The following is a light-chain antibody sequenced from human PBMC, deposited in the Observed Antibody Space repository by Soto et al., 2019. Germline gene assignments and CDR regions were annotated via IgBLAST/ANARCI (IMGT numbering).Light chain of an antibody. Sequence: IFMAQAPCSLCVSPSEGATLSCRASQSVSSNLAWYQQKPGQAPRLLIYGASTRATGIPARFSGSGSGTEFTLTISSLQSEDFAVYYCQQYNNWPQTFGQGTKVDIK. V-gene: IGKV3-15*01. CDR1: QSVSSN. J-gene: IGKJ1*01. CDR3: QQYNNWPQT. CDR2: GAS.